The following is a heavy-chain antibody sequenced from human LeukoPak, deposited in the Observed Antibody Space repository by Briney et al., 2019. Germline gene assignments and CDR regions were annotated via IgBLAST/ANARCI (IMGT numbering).Heavy chain of an antibody. D-gene: IGHD5-12*01. J-gene: IGHJ4*02. CDR1: GFTFSGYW. CDR3: ARDRGYTQDY. CDR2: IKSDGSST. V-gene: IGHV3-74*01. Sequence: GGSLRLSRAASGFTFSGYWMHWVRQAPGKGLVWVSHIKSDGSSTSYADSVKGRFTISRDNAKNTLYLQMNSLRAEDTAVYYCARDRGYTQDYWGQGTLVTVSS.